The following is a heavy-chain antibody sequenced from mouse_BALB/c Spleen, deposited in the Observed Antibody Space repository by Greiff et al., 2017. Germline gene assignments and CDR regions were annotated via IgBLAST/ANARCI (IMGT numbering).Heavy chain of an antibody. CDR3: AREGVPGSFAY. V-gene: IGHV5-4*02. Sequence: EVKLVESGGGLVKPGGSLKLSCAASGFTFSDYYMYWVRQTPEKRLEWVATISDGGSYTYYPDSVKGRFTISRDNAKNNLYLQMSSLKSEDTAMYYCAREGVPGSFAYWGQGTLVTVSA. J-gene: IGHJ3*01. D-gene: IGHD1-1*02. CDR1: GFTFSDYY. CDR2: ISDGGSYT.